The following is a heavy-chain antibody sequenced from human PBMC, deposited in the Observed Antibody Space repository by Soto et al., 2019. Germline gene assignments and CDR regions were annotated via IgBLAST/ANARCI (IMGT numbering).Heavy chain of an antibody. J-gene: IGHJ4*02. V-gene: IGHV1-69*13. CDR1: GGTFSSYA. CDR2: IIPIFGTA. Sequence: SVKVSCKASGGTFSSYAISWVRQAPGQGLEWMGGIIPIFGTANYAQKFQGRVTITADESTSTAYMELSSLRSEDTAVYYCARVTGGYSYGTIDYWGQGTLVTVSS. D-gene: IGHD5-18*01. CDR3: ARVTGGYSYGTIDY.